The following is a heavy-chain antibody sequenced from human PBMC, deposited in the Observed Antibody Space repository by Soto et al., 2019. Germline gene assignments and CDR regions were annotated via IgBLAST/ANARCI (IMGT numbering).Heavy chain of an antibody. CDR2: IYSGGST. V-gene: IGHV3-53*04. CDR3: AGRGSTIFGVFIIPVDYKDV. CDR1: GFTVSSNY. J-gene: IGHJ6*03. D-gene: IGHD3-3*01. Sequence: PGGSLRLSCAASGFTVSSNYMSWVRQAPGKGLEWVSVIYSGGSTYYADSVKGRFTISRHNSKNTLYLQMNSLRAEDTAVYYCAGRGSTIFGVFIIPVDYKDVWGKGTTVTVS.